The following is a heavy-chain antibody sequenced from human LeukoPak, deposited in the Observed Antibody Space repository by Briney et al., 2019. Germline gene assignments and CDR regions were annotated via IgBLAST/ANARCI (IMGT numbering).Heavy chain of an antibody. V-gene: IGHV3-23*01. D-gene: IGHD2-21*01. CDR2: ITTSGST. CDR3: AKAPVWNYYYGLDL. Sequence: HPGGSLRLSCAASGLTASHNVNNAMSWVRHAPGKGLEWVSGITTSGSTYYADSVKGRFTISRENSNNTLYLHMDSLRAEDTAVYYCAKAPVWNYYYGLDLWGQGTTVTVSS. CDR1: GLTASHNVNNA. J-gene: IGHJ6*02.